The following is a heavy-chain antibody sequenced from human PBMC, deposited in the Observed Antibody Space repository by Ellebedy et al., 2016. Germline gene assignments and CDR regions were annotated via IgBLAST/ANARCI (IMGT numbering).Heavy chain of an antibody. CDR1: GSTFSTYT. D-gene: IGHD1-26*01. V-gene: IGHV3-21*04. CDR3: ATSFGVGATHPRDY. Sequence: GGSLRLSCEASGSTFSTYTMNWVRQLPGKGLEWVSSIDPSGTSVYQPDSLRGRFTISRDNAKNSLYLQMSSLRSEDTAVYYCATSFGVGATHPRDYWGQGTLVTVSS. J-gene: IGHJ4*02. CDR2: IDPSGTSV.